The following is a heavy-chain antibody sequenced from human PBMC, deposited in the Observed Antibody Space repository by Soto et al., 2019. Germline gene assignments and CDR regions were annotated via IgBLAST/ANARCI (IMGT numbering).Heavy chain of an antibody. CDR1: GFTFSSYG. V-gene: IGHV3-30*18. D-gene: IGHD4-17*01. CDR2: ISGDGSNK. Sequence: QVQLVESGGGVVQPGRSLRLSCAASGFTFSSYGMHWVRQAPGKGLEWVAVISGDGSNKYYADSVKGRFTISRDNSKNTTYLQMTSLRADDTTVYYCGKEGGGYGEHCKLDYWGEGTLVTVSS. J-gene: IGHJ4*02. CDR3: GKEGGGYGEHCKLDY.